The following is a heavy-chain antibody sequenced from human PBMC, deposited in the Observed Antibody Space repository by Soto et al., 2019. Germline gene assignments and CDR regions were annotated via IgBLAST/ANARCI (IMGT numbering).Heavy chain of an antibody. CDR3: ARGGEPRGYYGSDV. D-gene: IGHD3-10*01. J-gene: IGHJ6*02. Sequence: PSETLSLTCSVSGGSVRSGDHFWNWIRQPPGRRLEWLGYMYYTGVTNYNPSLKSRVSMSVDTSKNQFSLKLTSLTAADKAVYYCARGGEPRGYYGSDVWGQG. CDR1: GGSVRSGDHF. CDR2: MYYTGVT. V-gene: IGHV4-61*08.